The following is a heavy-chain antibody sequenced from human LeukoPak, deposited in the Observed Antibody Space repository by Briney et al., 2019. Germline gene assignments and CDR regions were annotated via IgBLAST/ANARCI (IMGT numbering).Heavy chain of an antibody. CDR3: TRGGTMVRGVQLAMDV. J-gene: IGHJ6*02. D-gene: IGHD3-10*01. CDR2: IRSKAYGGAT. CDR1: GFTFGDYA. V-gene: IGHV3-49*04. Sequence: GGSLRLSCTASGFTFGDYAMSWVRQAPGKGLEGGGFIRSKAYGGATEYAASVKGRFTISRDASRSIAYLQMSTLKPEDTAVYYCTRGGTMVRGVQLAMDVWGQGPTVTVSS.